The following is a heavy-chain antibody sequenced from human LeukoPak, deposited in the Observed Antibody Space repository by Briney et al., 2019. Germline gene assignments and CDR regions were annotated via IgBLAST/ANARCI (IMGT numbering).Heavy chain of an antibody. CDR3: AKADCSGGSCYDRYYYYYMDV. J-gene: IGHJ6*03. CDR2: IGDSGDGT. Sequence: GGSLRLSCAASGFTFSSYFMCWVRQAPGKGLEWVSRIGDSGDGTYYADSVKGRFTISRDNSKNTLYLQMNSLRAEDTAVYYCAKADCSGGSCYDRYYYYYMDVWGKGTTVTVSS. V-gene: IGHV3-23*01. D-gene: IGHD2-15*01. CDR1: GFTFSSYF.